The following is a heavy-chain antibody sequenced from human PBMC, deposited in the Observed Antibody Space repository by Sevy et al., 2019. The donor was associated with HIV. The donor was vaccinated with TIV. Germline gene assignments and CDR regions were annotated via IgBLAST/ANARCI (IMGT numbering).Heavy chain of an antibody. V-gene: IGHV4-4*07. J-gene: IGHJ6*02. Sequence: GSLRLSCTVSGGSISSYYWSWIRQPAGKGLEWIGRIYTSGSTNYNPSLKSRVTMSVDTSKNQFSLKLSSVTAADTAVYYCARGGKMTIFGVVDYYGMDVWGQGTTVTVSS. CDR1: GGSISSYY. D-gene: IGHD3-3*01. CDR2: IYTSGST. CDR3: ARGGKMTIFGVVDYYGMDV.